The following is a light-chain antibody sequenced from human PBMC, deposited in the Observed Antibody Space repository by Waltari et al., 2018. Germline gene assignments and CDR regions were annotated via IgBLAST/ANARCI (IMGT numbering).Light chain of an antibody. Sequence: QSALTQPRPVTGSPGQSVTISCTGSSIDVVDSHYVSWYQHHPGKAPKLMIYDVTNRPAGVPDRFSGSKSGITASLTISGLQAEDEADYYCCSHAGSYVIFGGGTKLTVL. V-gene: IGLV2-11*01. CDR3: CSHAGSYVI. CDR1: SIDVVDSHY. J-gene: IGLJ2*01. CDR2: DVT.